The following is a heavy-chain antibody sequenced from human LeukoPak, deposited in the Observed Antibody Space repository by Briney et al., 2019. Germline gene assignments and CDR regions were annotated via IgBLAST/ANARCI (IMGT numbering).Heavy chain of an antibody. CDR2: INHSGST. CDR3: AGGWFGELLPLDY. V-gene: IGHV4-34*01. J-gene: IGHJ4*02. Sequence: SETLSLTCAVYGGSFSGYYWSWIRQPPGKGLEWIGEINHSGSTNYNPSLKSRVTISVDTSKNQFSLKLSSVTAADTAVYYCAGGWFGELLPLDYWGQGTLVTVSS. CDR1: GGSFSGYY. D-gene: IGHD3-10*01.